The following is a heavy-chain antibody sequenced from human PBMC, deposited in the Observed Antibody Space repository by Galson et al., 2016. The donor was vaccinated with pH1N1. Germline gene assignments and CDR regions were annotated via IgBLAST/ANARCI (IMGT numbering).Heavy chain of an antibody. V-gene: IGHV1-2*06. CDR3: ARAPMRSTLYYCDY. CDR1: GYTFTEYY. CDR2: INSKTGRT. D-gene: IGHD3-16*01. J-gene: IGHJ4*02. Sequence: SVKVSCKASGYTFTEYYIHWVRQAPGQGLEWMGRINSKTGRTDYAQSFQGRVTMTRDTSISAAYMDLNRLRADDTAVYYCARAPMRSTLYYCDYWGQGTLVTVSS.